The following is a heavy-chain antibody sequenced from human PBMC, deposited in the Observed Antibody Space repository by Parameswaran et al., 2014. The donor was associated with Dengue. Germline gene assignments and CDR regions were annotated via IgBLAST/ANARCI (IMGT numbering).Heavy chain of an antibody. D-gene: IGHD5-12*01. Sequence: WIRQPPGKGLEWIASMYYSGSTYYNPSLKSRVSISADTSRNQFSLMLFSVTAADTAVYFCARRSDYETFDYWGQGTLVTVSS. CDR2: MYYSGST. V-gene: IGHV4-39*01. CDR3: ARRSDYETFDY. J-gene: IGHJ4*02.